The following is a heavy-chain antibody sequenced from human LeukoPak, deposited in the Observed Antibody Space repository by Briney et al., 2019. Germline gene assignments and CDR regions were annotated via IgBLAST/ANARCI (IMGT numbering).Heavy chain of an antibody. D-gene: IGHD2-2*02. CDR2: IYYSGST. CDR3: ARGKNTLSDY. CDR1: GGSISSYY. J-gene: IGHJ4*02. Sequence: SETLSLTCTVSGGSISSYYWSWIRQPPGKGLEWIGYIYYSGSTNYNPSLKSRVTISVDTSKNQFSPKLNSVTAADTAVYYCARGKNTLSDYWGQGTLVTVSS. V-gene: IGHV4-59*01.